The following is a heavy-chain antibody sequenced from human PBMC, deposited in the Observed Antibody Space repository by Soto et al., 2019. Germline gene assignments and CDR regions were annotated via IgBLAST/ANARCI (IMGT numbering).Heavy chain of an antibody. CDR3: ARLIHCKTTSCYFDY. D-gene: IGHD2-2*01. Sequence: QLQLRESGPGLVKPSETLSLTCTVSGGSISSSSYYWAWVRQPPGKGLEWIGSVYYSGKTYYNPSLKSRVTISEDTSKNQFSLKLSSVTAADTAVFYCARLIHCKTTSCYFDYWGQGTLVTVSS. CDR1: GGSISSSSYY. J-gene: IGHJ4*02. CDR2: VYYSGKT. V-gene: IGHV4-39*01.